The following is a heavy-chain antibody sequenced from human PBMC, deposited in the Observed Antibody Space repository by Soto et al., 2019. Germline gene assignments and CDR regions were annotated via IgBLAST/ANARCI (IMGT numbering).Heavy chain of an antibody. CDR1: GYSFTTYW. CDR3: ARQAAAGKYYYAMDV. Sequence: GESLKISCKGSGYSFTTYWIGWVRQMPGKGLEGMVIIYPGDSDTRYSPSFQGQVTITADKSINTTYLQWSSLKASYTAIYYCARQAAAGKYYYAMDVWGQGTTVTVSS. V-gene: IGHV5-51*01. J-gene: IGHJ6*02. D-gene: IGHD6-13*01. CDR2: IYPGDSDT.